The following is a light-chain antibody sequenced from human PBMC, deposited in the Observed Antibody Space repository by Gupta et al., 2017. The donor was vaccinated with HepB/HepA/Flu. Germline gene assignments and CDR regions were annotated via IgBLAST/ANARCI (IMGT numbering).Light chain of an antibody. CDR3: QQYNDWPPIT. CDR1: QSVSSN. CDR2: GVS. J-gene: IGKJ5*01. V-gene: IGKV3-15*01. Sequence: EIVMTQSPATLSVSPGERATLSCRASQSVSSNLAWYQQKPGQAPRLLIYGVSTRATGIPARFSGSGYGTDFTLTISSRQSEDFAVYYCQQYNDWPPITVGQGTRLGIK.